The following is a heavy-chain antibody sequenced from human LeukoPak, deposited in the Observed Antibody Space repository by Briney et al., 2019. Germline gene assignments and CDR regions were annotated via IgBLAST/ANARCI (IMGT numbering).Heavy chain of an antibody. CDR3: ARGGYYGWFDP. CDR1: QFTFSNYW. J-gene: IGHJ5*02. CDR2: TSQDGTSI. D-gene: IGHD1-26*01. V-gene: IGHV3-7*01. Sequence: GGSLRLSCAASQFTFSNYWMSWVRQAPGKGLERVAHTSQDGTSIYYVDSVKGRFTISRDNAKNSLYLQMNSLRAEDTAVYYCARGGYYGWFDPWGQGTLVTVSS.